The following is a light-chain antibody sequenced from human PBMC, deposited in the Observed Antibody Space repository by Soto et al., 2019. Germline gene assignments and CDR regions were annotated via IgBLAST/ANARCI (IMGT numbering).Light chain of an antibody. V-gene: IGLV2-14*01. Sequence: QSALTQPASVSGAPGQSITISCTGTSSDVGGHNYVSWYQQHPGKAPKLMIYEVSNRPSGISDRFSGSKSGNTASLTNSGLQAEDEADYYCSSYTSSSTLVFGGGTKLTVL. J-gene: IGLJ2*01. CDR1: SSDVGGHNY. CDR2: EVS. CDR3: SSYTSSSTLV.